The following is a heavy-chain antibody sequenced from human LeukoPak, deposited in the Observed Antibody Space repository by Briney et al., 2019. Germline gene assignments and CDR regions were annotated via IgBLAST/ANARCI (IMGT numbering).Heavy chain of an antibody. Sequence: SQTLSLTCTVSGGSISSGDYYWSWIRQPPGKGLEWIGYIYYSGSTYYNPSLKSRVTISVDTSKLQFSLKLSSVTAADTAVYYCARDLVRGVITPKDAFDIWGQGTMVTVSS. CDR2: IYYSGST. V-gene: IGHV4-30-4*08. D-gene: IGHD3-10*01. CDR1: GGSISSGDYY. CDR3: ARDLVRGVITPKDAFDI. J-gene: IGHJ3*02.